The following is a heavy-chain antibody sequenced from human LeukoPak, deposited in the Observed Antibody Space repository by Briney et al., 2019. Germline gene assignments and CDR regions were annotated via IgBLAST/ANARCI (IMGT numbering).Heavy chain of an antibody. D-gene: IGHD5-24*01. V-gene: IGHV1-58*01. Sequence: TSVTLCCTASAFAFTSSAVRWVRQARGQRLEWIGWFVVGRGKTNYAQKFQERVSTTRAMSTSTAYMELSSLRSEDTARYYSAAVGRGDCYNSVWVFEYWGQGTPVTLPS. CDR3: AAVGRGDCYNSVWVFEY. CDR1: AFAFTSSA. J-gene: IGHJ4*02. CDR2: FVVGRGKT.